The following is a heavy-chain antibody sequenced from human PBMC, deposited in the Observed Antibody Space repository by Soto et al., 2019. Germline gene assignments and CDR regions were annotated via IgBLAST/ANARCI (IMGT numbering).Heavy chain of an antibody. Sequence: GGSLRLSCAASGFTFDDYTMHWVHQAPGKGLEWVSLISWDGGSTYYADSVKGRFTISRDNSKNSLYLQMNSLRTEDTALYYCAKVASVVTTYHYGMDVWDQGTTVTVAS. V-gene: IGHV3-43*01. J-gene: IGHJ6*02. D-gene: IGHD2-21*02. CDR3: AKVASVVTTYHYGMDV. CDR1: GFTFDDYT. CDR2: ISWDGGST.